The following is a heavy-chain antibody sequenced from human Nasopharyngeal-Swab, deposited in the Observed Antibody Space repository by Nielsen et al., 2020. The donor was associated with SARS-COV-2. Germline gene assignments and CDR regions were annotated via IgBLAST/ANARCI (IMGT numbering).Heavy chain of an antibody. CDR2: IYYSGST. CDR3: ARERGRGGMWNYYYYYMDV. J-gene: IGHJ6*03. Sequence: SETLSLTCTLSGGSISSSSYYWGWIRQPPGKGLEWIGSIYYSGSTYYNPSLKSRVTISVDTSKNQFSLKLSSVTAAYTAVYYCARERGRGGMWNYYYYYMDVWGKGTTVTVSS. D-gene: IGHD3-10*01. V-gene: IGHV4-39*07. CDR1: GGSISSSSYY.